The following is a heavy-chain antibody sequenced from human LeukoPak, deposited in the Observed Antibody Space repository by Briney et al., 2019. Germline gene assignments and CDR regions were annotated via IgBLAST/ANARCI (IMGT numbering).Heavy chain of an antibody. CDR2: ISPGDSDT. Sequence: GESLKISCKGSGYSFTNYWIAWVRQMPGKGLEWMGIISPGDSDTKYSPSFQGQVTISADKSIRTAYLQWSSLKASDTAIYYCATGMVRGVTYFDYWGQGTLVTVSS. CDR1: GYSFTNYW. CDR3: ATGMVRGVTYFDY. J-gene: IGHJ4*02. V-gene: IGHV5-51*01. D-gene: IGHD3-10*01.